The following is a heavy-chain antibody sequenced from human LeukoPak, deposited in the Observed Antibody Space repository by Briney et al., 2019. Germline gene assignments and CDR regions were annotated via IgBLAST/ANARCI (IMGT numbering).Heavy chain of an antibody. J-gene: IGHJ4*02. V-gene: IGHV3-23*01. CDR1: GFTFSSYA. D-gene: IGHD6-13*01. CDR3: AKDREQLATEHFDY. CDR2: ISGSGGST. Sequence: GGSLRPSCAASGFTFSSYAMSWVRQAPGKGLEWVSAISGSGGSTYYADSVKGRFNISRDNSKNTLYLQMNSLRAEDTAVYYCAKDREQLATEHFDYWGQGTLVTVSS.